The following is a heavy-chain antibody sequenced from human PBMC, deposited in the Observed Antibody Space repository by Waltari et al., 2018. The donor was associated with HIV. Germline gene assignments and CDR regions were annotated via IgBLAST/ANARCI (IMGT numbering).Heavy chain of an antibody. J-gene: IGHJ6*02. V-gene: IGHV1-69*12. CDR1: GGTFSRYA. CDR3: ARDLGDAYYGMDV. D-gene: IGHD3-16*01. Sequence: QVQLVQSGAEVKKPGSSVKVSCKASGGTFSRYAISWVRQAPGQGREWMGGIIPSWGTANYAQKFQGRVTITADESTSTAYMELSSLRSEDTAVYFCARDLGDAYYGMDVWGQGTTVTVSS. CDR2: IIPSWGTA.